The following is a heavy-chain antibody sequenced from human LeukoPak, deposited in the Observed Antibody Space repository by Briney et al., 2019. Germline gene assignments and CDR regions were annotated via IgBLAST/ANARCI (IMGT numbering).Heavy chain of an antibody. J-gene: IGHJ4*02. CDR1: GGSISSYC. CDR2: IYYGGST. Sequence: SETLSLTCTVSGGSISSYCWSWIRQPPGKGLEWIGYIYYGGSTNYNPSLKSRVTISVDTSKNQFSLKLSSVTAADTAIYYCARNGDDSSDYYYFDYWGQGTLVTVSS. V-gene: IGHV4-59*12. D-gene: IGHD3-22*01. CDR3: ARNGDDSSDYYYFDY.